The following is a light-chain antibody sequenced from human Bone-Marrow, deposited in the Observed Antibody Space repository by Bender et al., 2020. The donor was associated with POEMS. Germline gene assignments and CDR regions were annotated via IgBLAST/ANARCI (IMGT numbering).Light chain of an antibody. CDR3: QVWDSSSDQEV. V-gene: IGLV3-21*02. CDR2: DDS. J-gene: IGLJ2*01. Sequence: SYELTQPPSVSVAPGQTARITCGGDNIGSKTVHWYQQKPGQAPVLVVYDDSYRPSGIPERFSGSNSGNTATLTISRVEAGDEADYYCQVWDSSSDQEVFGGGTKLTVL. CDR1: NIGSKT.